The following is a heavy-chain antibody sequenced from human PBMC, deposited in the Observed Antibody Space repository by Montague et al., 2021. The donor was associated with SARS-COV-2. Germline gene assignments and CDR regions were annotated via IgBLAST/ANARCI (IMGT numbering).Heavy chain of an antibody. CDR2: VSDGVDTT. J-gene: IGHJ2*01. V-gene: IGHV3-23*01. Sequence: SLRLSCAAPGFAFSSYATSWVRQAPGKGLEWVPIVSDGVDTTYXXXSXXGGFTASRDNSKNTVDLQLNRLRGEDTAVYYCAKGGGTYFRWYFDLWGRGTLDSV. D-gene: IGHD1-26*01. CDR1: GFAFSSYA. CDR3: AKGGGTYFRWYFDL.